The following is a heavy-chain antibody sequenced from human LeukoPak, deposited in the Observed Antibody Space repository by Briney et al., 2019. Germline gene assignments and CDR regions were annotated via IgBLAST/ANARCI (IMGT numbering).Heavy chain of an antibody. Sequence: ASVKVSCKASGYTFTSHDINWVRQATGQGLEWMGWMNPNSGNTRYPQKFQGRVTMTRDTSINTAYMELHSLRSEDTAVYYCARGYSPSIRTTGNDYWGQGTLVTVSS. J-gene: IGHJ4*02. CDR2: MNPNSGNT. CDR1: GYTFTSHD. V-gene: IGHV1-8*01. CDR3: ARGYSPSIRTTGNDY. D-gene: IGHD1-1*01.